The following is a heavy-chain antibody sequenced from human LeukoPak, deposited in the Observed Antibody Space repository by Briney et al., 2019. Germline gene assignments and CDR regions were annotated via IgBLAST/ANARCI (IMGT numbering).Heavy chain of an antibody. J-gene: IGHJ3*02. CDR2: INSGSSIL. CDR1: GFTLSTYN. V-gene: IGHV3-48*02. Sequence: GGSLRLSCAASGFTLSTYNMNWFRQAPGKGPECVTYINSGSSILIYADSVKGRFTISRDNAKNSLYLQMNILRDEDTADYYCARDIDVRDAFDIWGQGTMVAVSS. D-gene: IGHD5-24*01. CDR3: ARDIDVRDAFDI.